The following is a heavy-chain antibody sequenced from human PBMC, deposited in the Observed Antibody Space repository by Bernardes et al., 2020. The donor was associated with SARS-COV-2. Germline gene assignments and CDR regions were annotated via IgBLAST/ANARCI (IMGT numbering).Heavy chain of an antibody. CDR1: GFTFINSA. D-gene: IGHD3-3*01. J-gene: IGHJ4*02. CDR3: ATNRLYDFWSGPIN. V-gene: IGHV3-23*01. Sequence: GSLILSCAASGFTFINSATSWLRQAPGKGLEWVSLISSSGGSTYYADSVEGRFTISRDNSKNTLYLQMNSLRAEDTAVYYCATNRLYDFWSGPINWGQGTLVIVSS. CDR2: ISSSGGST.